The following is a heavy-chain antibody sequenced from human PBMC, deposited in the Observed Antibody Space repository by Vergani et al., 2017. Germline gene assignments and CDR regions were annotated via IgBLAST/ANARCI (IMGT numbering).Heavy chain of an antibody. V-gene: IGHV1-18*01. CDR2: ISAYNGNT. J-gene: IGHJ6*02. D-gene: IGHD3-3*01. CDR1: GYTFTSYG. CDR3: ARDRKEIDYEFWSGYYPGGDYYYYGMDG. Sequence: QVQLVQSGAEVKKPGASVKVSCKASGYTFTSYGISWVRQAPGQGLEWMGWISAYNGNTNYAQKLQGRVTMTTDTSTSTAYMELRSLRSDDTAVYYCARDRKEIDYEFWSGYYPGGDYYYYGMDGWGQGTTVTGSS.